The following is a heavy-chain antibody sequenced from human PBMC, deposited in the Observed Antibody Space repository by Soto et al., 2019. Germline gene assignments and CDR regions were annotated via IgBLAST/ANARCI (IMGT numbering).Heavy chain of an antibody. CDR2: ISSSGSTI. CDR3: ATPVVVVAATAPPFDY. CDR1: GFTFSDYY. Sequence: GGSLRLSCASSGFTFSDYYMSWIRQAPGKGLEWVSYISSSGSTIYYADSVKGRFTISRDNAKNSLYLQMNSLRAEDTAVYYCATPVVVVAATAPPFDYWGQGTLVTVSS. J-gene: IGHJ4*02. D-gene: IGHD2-15*01. V-gene: IGHV3-11*01.